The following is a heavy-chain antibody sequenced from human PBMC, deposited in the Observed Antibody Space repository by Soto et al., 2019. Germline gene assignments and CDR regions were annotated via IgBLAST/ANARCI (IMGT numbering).Heavy chain of an antibody. Sequence: SQTLSLTCAISGDSVSSNSGAWNWIRQSPSRGLEWLGRTYYRSKWYNDYAVSVKSRITINPDTSKNQFSLQLNSVTPEDTAVYYCVAYSRSSRYFDPWGQGTVVTVSS. D-gene: IGHD6-6*01. V-gene: IGHV6-1*01. CDR1: GDSVSSNSGA. J-gene: IGHJ5*02. CDR2: TYYRSKWYN. CDR3: VAYSRSSRYFDP.